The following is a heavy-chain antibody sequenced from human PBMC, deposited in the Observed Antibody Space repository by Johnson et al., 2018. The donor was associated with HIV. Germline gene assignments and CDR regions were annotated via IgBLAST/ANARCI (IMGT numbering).Heavy chain of an antibody. Sequence: VQLLESGGDVVQPGGSLRLSCAASGFTISDYGMHWVRQAPGKGLEWVAFIRYDGSNKYYADSVKGRFTISRDNSKNTLFLQMNSLRAEDTAVYYCAKCIWGSSLIDVFDIWGQGTMVTVSS. CDR3: AKCIWGSSLIDVFDI. V-gene: IGHV3-30*02. CDR2: IRYDGSNK. CDR1: GFTISDYG. J-gene: IGHJ3*02. D-gene: IGHD6-13*01.